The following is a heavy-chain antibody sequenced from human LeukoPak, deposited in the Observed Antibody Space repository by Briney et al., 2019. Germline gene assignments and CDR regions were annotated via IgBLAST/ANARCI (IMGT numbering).Heavy chain of an antibody. D-gene: IGHD6-13*01. CDR3: ASSSWSYEYFHY. Sequence: PGGSLRLSCAASGFTVSDNYMSWVRQAPGKGLEWVPVFYSGGSTRYADSVKGRFTISRDNSKNTLYLQLNSLRAEDTAVYFCASSSWSYEYFHYWGQGTLVTVSS. V-gene: IGHV3-66*01. J-gene: IGHJ1*01. CDR1: GFTVSDNY. CDR2: FYSGGST.